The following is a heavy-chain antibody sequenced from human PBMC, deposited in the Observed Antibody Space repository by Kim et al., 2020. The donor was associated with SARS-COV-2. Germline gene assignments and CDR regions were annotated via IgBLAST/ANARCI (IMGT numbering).Heavy chain of an antibody. Sequence: ASVKVSCKASGYTFTSYYMHWVRQAPGQGLEWMGIINPSGGSTSYAQKFQGRVTMTRDTSTSTVYMELSSLRSEDTAVYYCAILWEGYYYGMDVWGQGTTVTVSS. CDR2: INPSGGST. V-gene: IGHV1-46*01. D-gene: IGHD1-26*01. J-gene: IGHJ6*02. CDR3: AILWEGYYYGMDV. CDR1: GYTFTSYY.